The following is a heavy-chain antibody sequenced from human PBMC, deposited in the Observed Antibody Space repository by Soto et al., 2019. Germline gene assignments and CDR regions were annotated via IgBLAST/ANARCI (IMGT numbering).Heavy chain of an antibody. CDR2: IFYTGTT. Sequence: QLKLQESGPGLVKPSETLSLTCPVSGGSISYNSYYWGWIRQPPGKGLEWVGGIFYTGTTYYSPSLKDRVTISVDTSKNSFSLNLTSVTAADTAVYFCARLVVVAPVANAWGQGTLVTVSS. CDR1: GGSISYNSYY. J-gene: IGHJ5*02. D-gene: IGHD2-2*01. CDR3: ARLVVVAPVANA. V-gene: IGHV4-39*02.